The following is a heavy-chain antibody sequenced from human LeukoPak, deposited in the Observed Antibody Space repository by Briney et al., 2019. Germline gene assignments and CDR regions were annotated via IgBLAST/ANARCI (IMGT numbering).Heavy chain of an antibody. J-gene: IGHJ4*02. CDR3: ARACSGGSCHAGDY. CDR1: GFTFSTHW. Sequence: PGGSLRLSCAASGFTFSTHWMHWVRQAPGKGLVWVSRIKPDGSGTNYADSVKGRFTISRDNAKNTLYLQMNSLRAEDTAVYYCARACSGGSCHAGDYWGQGTLVTVSS. CDR2: IKPDGSGT. V-gene: IGHV3-74*01. D-gene: IGHD2-15*01.